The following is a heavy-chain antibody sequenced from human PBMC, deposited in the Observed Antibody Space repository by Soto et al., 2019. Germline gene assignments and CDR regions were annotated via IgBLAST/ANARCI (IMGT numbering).Heavy chain of an antibody. Sequence: EVQVLESGGGLVQPGGSLRLSCAASGFTFSNYAMSWVRQAPGKGLEWVSTISGSGGGTYYADSVKGWFTFSRDNSKNTLYLQMNSLRAEDTAVYYCAKFGMATTKRSPPYYIDYWGQGALVTVSS. CDR1: GFTFSNYA. CDR2: ISGSGGGT. J-gene: IGHJ4*02. V-gene: IGHV3-23*01. D-gene: IGHD1-1*01. CDR3: AKFGMATTKRSPPYYIDY.